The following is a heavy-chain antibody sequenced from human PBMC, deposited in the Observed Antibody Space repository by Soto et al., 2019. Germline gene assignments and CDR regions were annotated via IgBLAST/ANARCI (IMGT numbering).Heavy chain of an antibody. CDR2: IIPIFGTA. CDR3: ARSLLDEYSSSWRSAYYAMDV. CDR1: GGTFSSYA. D-gene: IGHD6-13*01. J-gene: IGHJ6*02. Sequence: SVKVSCKASGGTFSSYAISWVRQAPGQGLEWMGGIIPIFGTANYAQKFQGRVTMTRDTSTSTVYMELSALIPDDTAVYYCARSLLDEYSSSWRSAYYAMDVWGQGTTVTVSS. V-gene: IGHV1-69*05.